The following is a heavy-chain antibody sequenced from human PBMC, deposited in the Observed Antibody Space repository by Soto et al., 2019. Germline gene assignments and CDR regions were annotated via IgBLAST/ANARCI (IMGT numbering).Heavy chain of an antibody. D-gene: IGHD4-17*01. V-gene: IGHV3-23*01. J-gene: IGHJ4*02. Sequence: EVQLLESGGGLVQPGGSLRLSCAASGFTFSSYAMSWVRQAPGKGLEWVSAISGSGGSTYYADSVKGRFTISRDNSKNKLYLQMNSLRAEDTAVYYCAKDDYGDYGLGYWGQGTLVTVSS. CDR1: GFTFSSYA. CDR2: ISGSGGST. CDR3: AKDDYGDYGLGY.